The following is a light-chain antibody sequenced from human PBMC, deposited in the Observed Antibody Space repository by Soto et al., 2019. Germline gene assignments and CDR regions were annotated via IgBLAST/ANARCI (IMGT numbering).Light chain of an antibody. V-gene: IGLV1-40*01. Sequence: QSVLTQSPSVSGAPGQRVSISCTGTSSNIGAGFDVHWYQQLPATAPKLLIYGNNNQPSGVPDRFSGSKSGTSASLAITGLQAEDEADYYCQSYDTSLSGGSVFGTGTKVTVL. J-gene: IGLJ1*01. CDR2: GNN. CDR1: SSNIGAGFD. CDR3: QSYDTSLSGGSV.